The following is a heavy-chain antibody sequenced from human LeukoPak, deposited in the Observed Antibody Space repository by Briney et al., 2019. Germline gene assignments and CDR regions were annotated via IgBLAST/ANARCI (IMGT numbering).Heavy chain of an antibody. CDR2: IYTSGST. CDR3: ARDSGSSSWYSGLDYYYYMDV. Sequence: SETLSLTCTVSGGSISSYYWSWIQQPAGKGLEWIGRIYTSGSTNYNPSLKSRVTMSVDTSKNQFSLKLSSVTAADTAVYYCARDSGSSSWYSGLDYYYYMDVWGKGTTVTVSS. J-gene: IGHJ6*03. CDR1: GGSISSYY. D-gene: IGHD6-13*01. V-gene: IGHV4-4*07.